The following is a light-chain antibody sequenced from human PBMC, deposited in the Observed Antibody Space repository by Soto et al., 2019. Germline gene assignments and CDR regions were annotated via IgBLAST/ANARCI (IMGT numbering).Light chain of an antibody. CDR3: QHYGSSPWT. J-gene: IGKJ1*01. CDR1: QTVSGSY. Sequence: EIVLTQSAGTLSLSPGERATLSCRASQTVSGSYLAWFQQKPGQAPRLLIYDASTRAAGVPDRFSGSGSGTDFSLPITRLEPEDFAVYYCQHYGSSPWTFGQGTKVEIK. V-gene: IGKV3-20*01. CDR2: DAS.